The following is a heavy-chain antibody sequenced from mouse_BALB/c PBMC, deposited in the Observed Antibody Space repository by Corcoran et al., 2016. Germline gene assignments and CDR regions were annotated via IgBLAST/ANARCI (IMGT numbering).Heavy chain of an antibody. J-gene: IGHJ3*01. V-gene: IGHV9-1*02. CDR3: ARDYDGYYAY. CDR1: GYTFTNYG. Sequence: QIQLVQSGPELKKPGETVKISCKASGYTFTNYGMNWVKQASGKGLKWMGWINTYTGEPTYADDFKGRFAFSLETSASTAYLQINNLKNEDMATYFCARDYDGYYAYWGQGTLVTVSA. CDR2: INTYTGEP. D-gene: IGHD2-3*01.